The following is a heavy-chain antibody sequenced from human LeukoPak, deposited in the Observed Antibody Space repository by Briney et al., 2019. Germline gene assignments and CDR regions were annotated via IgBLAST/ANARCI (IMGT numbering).Heavy chain of an antibody. D-gene: IGHD5-18*01. Sequence: GGSLRLSCAASGFTFSDYHMSLIRQAPGKGLEWVSYISSSGSTIYYADSVKGRFTISRDNAKNSLYLQMNSLRAEDTAVYYCARTIQLYAFDIWGQGTMVTVSS. V-gene: IGHV3-11*04. CDR2: ISSSGSTI. CDR1: GFTFSDYH. J-gene: IGHJ3*02. CDR3: ARTIQLYAFDI.